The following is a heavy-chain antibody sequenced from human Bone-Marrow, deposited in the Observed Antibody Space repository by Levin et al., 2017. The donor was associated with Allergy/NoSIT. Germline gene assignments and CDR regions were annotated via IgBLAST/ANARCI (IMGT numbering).Heavy chain of an antibody. CDR3: ARDPNYCTITTCYRDY. Sequence: SCAASGLAFSSYNMNWVRQAPGKGLEWVSSIDATSSYIYYADSMKGRFTISRDNAKNSLYLQMNSLRAEDTAVYYCARDPNYCTITTCYRDYWGQGTLVTVSS. V-gene: IGHV3-21*01. CDR2: IDATSSYI. D-gene: IGHD2-2*01. J-gene: IGHJ4*02. CDR1: GLAFSSYN.